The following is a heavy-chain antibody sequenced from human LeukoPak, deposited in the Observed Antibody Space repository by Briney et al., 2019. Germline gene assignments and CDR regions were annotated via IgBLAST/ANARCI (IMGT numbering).Heavy chain of an antibody. Sequence: PGGSLRLSCAASGFTFDDYAMHWGRQAPGKGLEWVSGISWNSRSIVYTDSVKGRFTISRDNAKNSLYLQMNSLRLEDTALSYCTKVNGDNAAHGSKWYFDVWGRGTLVTVSS. CDR2: ISWNSRSI. J-gene: IGHJ2*01. CDR1: GFTFDDYA. CDR3: TKVNGDNAAHGSKWYFDV. V-gene: IGHV3-9*01. D-gene: IGHD7-27*01.